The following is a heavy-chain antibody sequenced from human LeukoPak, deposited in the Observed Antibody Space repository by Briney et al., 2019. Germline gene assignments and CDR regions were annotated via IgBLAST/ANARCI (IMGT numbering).Heavy chain of an antibody. CDR1: GGSISSYY. J-gene: IGHJ5*02. D-gene: IGHD2-21*02. CDR3: ARTIVVVTAPNWFDP. CDR2: IYYSGST. Sequence: SETLSLTCTVSGGSISSYYWSWTRQPPGKGLEWIGYIYYSGSTYYNPSLKSRVTISVDTSKNQFSLKLSSVTAADTAVYYCARTIVVVTAPNWFDPWGQGTLVTVSS. V-gene: IGHV4-59*12.